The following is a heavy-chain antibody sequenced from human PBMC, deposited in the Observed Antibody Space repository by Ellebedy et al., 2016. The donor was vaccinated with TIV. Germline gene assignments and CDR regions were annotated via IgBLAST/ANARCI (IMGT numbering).Heavy chain of an antibody. CDR1: GGSFSDYY. CDR2: INHSGST. Sequence: SETLSLTXAVYGGSFSDYYWNWIRQPPGKGLEWIGEINHSGSTHYNPSLKSQVTISVDTSKNQFSLKLSSVTTADTVVYYCARGPRGMQLWSRLGFDSWGQGTLVTVSS. CDR3: ARGPRGMQLWSRLGFDS. D-gene: IGHD5-18*01. V-gene: IGHV4-34*01. J-gene: IGHJ4*02.